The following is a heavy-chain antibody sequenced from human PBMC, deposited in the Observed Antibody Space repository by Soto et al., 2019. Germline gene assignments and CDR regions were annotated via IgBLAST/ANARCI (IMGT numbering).Heavy chain of an antibody. CDR1: GYNFNTYG. CDR2: IGAHNGNT. V-gene: IGHV1-18*01. CDR3: ARWSSTWPDNWFDP. D-gene: IGHD6-13*01. J-gene: IGHJ5*02. Sequence: QVQLVQSGAEVKKPGASVKVSCKASGYNFNTYGFSWVRQAPGQGLEWVGWIGAHNGNTKYAQNFHGRVTITTDTSTRTAYMELRSLTSDDTAVYYCARWSSTWPDNWFDPWGQGTLVTVSS.